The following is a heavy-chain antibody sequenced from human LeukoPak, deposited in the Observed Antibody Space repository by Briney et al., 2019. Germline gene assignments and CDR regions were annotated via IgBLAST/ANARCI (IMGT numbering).Heavy chain of an antibody. Sequence: GGSLRLFCAASGFTFDDYAMHWVRQAPGKGLEWVSGISWNSGSIGYADSVKGRFTISRDNAKNSLYLQMNSLRAEDMALYYCAKGITAMVSWFDPWGQGTLVTVSS. V-gene: IGHV3-9*03. D-gene: IGHD5-18*01. CDR1: GFTFDDYA. CDR3: AKGITAMVSWFDP. J-gene: IGHJ5*02. CDR2: ISWNSGSI.